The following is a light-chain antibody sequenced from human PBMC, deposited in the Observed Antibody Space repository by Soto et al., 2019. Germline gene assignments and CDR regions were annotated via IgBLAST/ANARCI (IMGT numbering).Light chain of an antibody. V-gene: IGKV1-39*01. J-gene: IGKJ1*01. CDR2: TAS. Sequence: DIQMTQSPSSLSASVGDRVTITCRSSQSIRSFLNWYQQKLGRAPKLLIYTASNLQTGVPSRFSGSGSGTDFTLTISSLQPEDFATYYCRQSYSSPQTFGQGTKVEIK. CDR1: QSIRSF. CDR3: RQSYSSPQT.